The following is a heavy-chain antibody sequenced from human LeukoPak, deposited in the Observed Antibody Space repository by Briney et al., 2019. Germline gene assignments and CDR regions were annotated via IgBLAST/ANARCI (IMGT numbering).Heavy chain of an antibody. D-gene: IGHD3-3*01. V-gene: IGHV3-23*01. CDR3: ARDRRGITIFGVVIPDDQGGRFDP. Sequence: PGGSLRLSCAASGFTFSSYAMSWVRQAPGKGLEWVSAISGSGGSTYYADSVKGRFTISRDNSKNTLYLQMNSLRAEDTAVYYCARDRRGITIFGVVIPDDQGGRFDPWGQGTLVTVSS. J-gene: IGHJ5*02. CDR2: ISGSGGST. CDR1: GFTFSSYA.